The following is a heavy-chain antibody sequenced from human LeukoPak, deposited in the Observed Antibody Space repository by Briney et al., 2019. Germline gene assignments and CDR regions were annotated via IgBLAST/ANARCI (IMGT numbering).Heavy chain of an antibody. CDR2: IKQDGSEK. CDR3: ARTWMYSNYF. D-gene: IGHD4-11*01. CDR1: GFTFTNYW. J-gene: IGHJ4*02. V-gene: IGHV3-7*03. Sequence: PGGSLRLSCAASGFTFTNYWMSWVRQAPGKGLEWVAKIKQDGSEKYYVDSVKGRFTISRDNAENSLYLQMNSLRAEDTAVYYCARTWMYSNYFRGQGTLVTVSS.